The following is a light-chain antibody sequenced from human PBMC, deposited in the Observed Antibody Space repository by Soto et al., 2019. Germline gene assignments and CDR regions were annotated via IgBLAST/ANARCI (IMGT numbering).Light chain of an antibody. CDR2: LAS. V-gene: IGKV1-9*01. Sequence: DIPLTQSPSFLSTSVGDRVTITCRASQGITSYLAWYQQKPGKAPKLLIYLASTLQSGVPSRVSGSGSGTEFTLAICGLEREDFATDYYEQVHCFPFPVGQGTRLDIK. CDR3: EQVHCFPFP. J-gene: IGKJ5*01. CDR1: QGITSY.